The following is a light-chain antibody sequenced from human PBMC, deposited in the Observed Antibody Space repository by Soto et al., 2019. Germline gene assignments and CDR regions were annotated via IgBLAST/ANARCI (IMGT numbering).Light chain of an antibody. Sequence: QITQSPSSLSASVGDRRTITCRATQRISGYLNWFQQRPGKAPKLLIYAASRLHSGGPSRVSGGGSGTDFILTISSMQPEDFATYYCQQSYDFPLTFGQGTLLEI. V-gene: IGKV1-39*01. CDR3: QQSYDFPLT. J-gene: IGKJ5*01. CDR2: AAS. CDR1: QRISGY.